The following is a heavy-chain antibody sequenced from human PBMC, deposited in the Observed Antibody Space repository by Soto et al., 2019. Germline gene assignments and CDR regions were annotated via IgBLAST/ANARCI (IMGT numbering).Heavy chain of an antibody. V-gene: IGHV1-18*01. CDR3: ARHGTIYYGSGSYYSLGGIWYFDL. J-gene: IGHJ2*01. CDR2: ISPYKGNT. CDR1: GYTFSSIG. D-gene: IGHD3-10*01. Sequence: QVQLVQSGAEVKKPGASVKVSCKASGYTFSSIGISWVRQAPGQGLEWMGWISPYKGNTHYAQGLQGRVTMTTDTSTSTAYRELRSLRSDDTALYYCARHGTIYYGSGSYYSLGGIWYFDLWGRGTLVTVSS.